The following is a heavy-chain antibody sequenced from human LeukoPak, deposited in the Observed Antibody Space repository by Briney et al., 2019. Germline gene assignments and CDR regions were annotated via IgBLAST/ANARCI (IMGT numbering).Heavy chain of an antibody. Sequence: GASVKVSCKASGGTFSSYAISWVRQAPGQGLEWMGGIIPIFGTANYAQKFQGRVTITADKSTSTAYMELSSLRSEDTAVYYCARDKSRSISNALDIWGQGTMVTVSS. CDR3: ARDKSRSISNALDI. J-gene: IGHJ3*02. V-gene: IGHV1-69*06. CDR2: IIPIFGTA. D-gene: IGHD5-24*01. CDR1: GGTFSSYA.